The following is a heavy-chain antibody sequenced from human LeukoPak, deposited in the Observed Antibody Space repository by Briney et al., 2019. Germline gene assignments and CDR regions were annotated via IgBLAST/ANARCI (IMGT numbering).Heavy chain of an antibody. CDR2: IIPIFGIA. Sequence: ASVKVSCKVSGGTFSSYAISWVRQAPGQGLEWMGRIIPIFGIANYAQKFQGRVTITADKSTSTAYMELSSLRSEDTAVYYCARDGAKSTTGTRRLFRFDPWGQGTLVTVSS. CDR1: GGTFSSYA. V-gene: IGHV1-69*04. CDR3: ARDGAKSTTGTRRLFRFDP. J-gene: IGHJ5*02. D-gene: IGHD1-1*01.